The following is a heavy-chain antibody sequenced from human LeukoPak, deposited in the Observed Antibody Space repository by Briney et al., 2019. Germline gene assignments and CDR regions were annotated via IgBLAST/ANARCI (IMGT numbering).Heavy chain of an antibody. CDR3: PRDLVYCSGGSCYVGYHVAFDI. CDR2: IYTSGST. V-gene: IGHV4-4*07. Sequence: SETLSLTCIVSVCSISRYYWSLLRQPAGKGLEWIGRIYTSGSTNYNPSLKSRVTMSVDTSKNQFSLKLSSVTAADRAVYYCPRDLVYCSGGSCYVGYHVAFDIWGQGTMVTVSS. D-gene: IGHD2-15*01. J-gene: IGHJ3*02. CDR1: VCSISRYY.